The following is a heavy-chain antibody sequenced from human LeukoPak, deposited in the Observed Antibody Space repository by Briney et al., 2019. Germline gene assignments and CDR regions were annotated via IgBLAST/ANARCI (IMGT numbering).Heavy chain of an antibody. V-gene: IGHV3-7*01. CDR3: ARNQRRLDY. J-gene: IGHJ4*02. D-gene: IGHD1-14*01. CDR1: GFTFSTYW. Sequence: GGSLRLSCAAPGFTFSTYWMSWVRQAPGKGLELVANIKQDGSEKYYVDSVKGRFTISRDNAKNSLYLQVNSLRAEDTAVYYCARNQRRLDYWGQGTLVTVSS. CDR2: IKQDGSEK.